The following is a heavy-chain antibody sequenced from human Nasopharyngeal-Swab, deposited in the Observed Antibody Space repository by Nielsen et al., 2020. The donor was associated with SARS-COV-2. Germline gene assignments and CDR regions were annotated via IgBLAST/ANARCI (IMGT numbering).Heavy chain of an antibody. CDR2: IGTGGGRA. J-gene: IGHJ6*03. CDR1: GFNFRHYA. CDR3: ARNDNGLVIWYYYYMDV. V-gene: IGHV3-23*03. Sequence: GESLKISCTASGFNFRHYAMSWVRLAPGKGLECVSGIGTGGGRADYADSVKGRFTLSRDNSKNTLYLQLNSLRVEDTAVYYCARNDNGLVIWYYYYMDVWGKGTTVTVTS. D-gene: IGHD2-15*01.